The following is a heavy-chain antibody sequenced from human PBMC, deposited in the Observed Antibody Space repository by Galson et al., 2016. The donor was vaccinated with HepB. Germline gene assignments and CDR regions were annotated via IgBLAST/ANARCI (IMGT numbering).Heavy chain of an antibody. Sequence: SVKVSCKAAGYRFRNYGFSWVRQAPGHGLEWLGWVSGDNGQTHYAQKFQDRVNLSWDTSTSTAYMEMRSLRDEETAFDYCARDIGTYSGGGGWFDPWGQGTLITVSS. CDR2: VSGDNGQT. D-gene: IGHD2-15*01. J-gene: IGHJ5*02. CDR3: ARDIGTYSGGGGWFDP. V-gene: IGHV1-18*01. CDR1: GYRFRNYG.